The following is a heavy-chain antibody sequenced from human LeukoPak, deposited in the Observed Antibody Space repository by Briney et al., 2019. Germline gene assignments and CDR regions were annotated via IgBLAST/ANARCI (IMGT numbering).Heavy chain of an antibody. V-gene: IGHV4-39*07. CDR3: ARIAAAGDLDP. J-gene: IGHJ5*02. Sequence: SETLSLTCTVSGGSISINSYYWGWFRQPPGKEPEWIASIYYTGTTYYSPSVKSRVAISVDTSKNQFSLKLGSLSAADTAVYYCARIAAAGDLDPWGQGTLVTVSS. CDR1: GGSISINSYY. D-gene: IGHD6-13*01. CDR2: IYYTGTT.